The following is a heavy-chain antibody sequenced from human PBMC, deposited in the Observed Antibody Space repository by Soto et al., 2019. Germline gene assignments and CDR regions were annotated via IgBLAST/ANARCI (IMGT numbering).Heavy chain of an antibody. CDR1: GGSISSYY. CDR2: VYYTGST. J-gene: IGHJ6*02. V-gene: IGHV4-59*01. Sequence: QVQLRESGPGLLKPSETLSLTCTVSGGSISSYYWSWIRHSPGKGLEWIGYVYYTGSTNYNPNPSLRSRVTISVDTSKRQVSLQLRSVTTADTAIYYCARDLRTSLSGRFPYYYYYGMDVWGQGTTVTVSS. CDR3: ARDLRTSLSGRFPYYYYYGMDV. D-gene: IGHD1-1*01.